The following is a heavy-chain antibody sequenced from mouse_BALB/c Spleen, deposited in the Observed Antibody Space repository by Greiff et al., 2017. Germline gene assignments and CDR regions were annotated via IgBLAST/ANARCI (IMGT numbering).Heavy chain of an antibody. V-gene: IGHV1S81*02. Sequence: QVQLQQPGAELVKPGASVKLSCKASGYTFTSYWMHWVKQRPGQGLEWIGEINPSNGRTNYNEKFKSKATLTVDKSSSTAYMQLSSLTSEDSAVYYCARSYGTFYAMDYWGQGTSVTVSS. CDR2: INPSNGRT. J-gene: IGHJ4*01. D-gene: IGHD1-1*01. CDR1: GYTFTSYW. CDR3: ARSYGTFYAMDY.